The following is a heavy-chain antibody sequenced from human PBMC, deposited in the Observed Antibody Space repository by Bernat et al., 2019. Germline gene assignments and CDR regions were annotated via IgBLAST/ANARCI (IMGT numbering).Heavy chain of an antibody. J-gene: IGHJ4*02. V-gene: IGHV3-73*01. D-gene: IGHD3-10*01. CDR1: GLTFSDST. Sequence: EVQLAESGGGLVQPGGSLKLSCAASGLTFSDSTMQWVRQASGKGLEWVGRVSTKDNGFATSYAASVKGRFTSSSDDSKNTAYLQMNSLKTEDTAVYYCTRSGALAEQPFDYWGQGTLVTVSS. CDR3: TRSGALAEQPFDY. CDR2: VSTKDNGFAT.